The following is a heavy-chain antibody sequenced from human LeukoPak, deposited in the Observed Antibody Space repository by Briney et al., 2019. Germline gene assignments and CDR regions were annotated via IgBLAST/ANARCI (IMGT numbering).Heavy chain of an antibody. CDR2: MKPNSGNT. Sequence: ASVKVSCKASGYTFTGYYMHWVRQAPGQGLEWMGWMKPNSGNTGYAQKFQGRVTMTRNTSISTAYMELSSLRSEDTAVYYCAKEIWPTVTTPGHTHFDYWGQGTLVTVSS. V-gene: IGHV1-8*02. CDR1: GYTFTGYY. J-gene: IGHJ4*02. CDR3: AKEIWPTVTTPGHTHFDY. D-gene: IGHD4-17*01.